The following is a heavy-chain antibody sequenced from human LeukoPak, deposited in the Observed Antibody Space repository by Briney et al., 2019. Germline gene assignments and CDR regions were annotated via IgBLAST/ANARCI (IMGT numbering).Heavy chain of an antibody. Sequence: KPSETLSLTCTVSGGSISSYYWSWIRQPPGKGLEWIGYIYYSGSTNYNPSLKSRVTISVDTSKNQFSLKLRSVTAADTAVYYCARVLPGLAFDIWGQGTMVTVSS. D-gene: IGHD3-16*01. J-gene: IGHJ3*02. CDR1: GGSISSYY. CDR2: IYYSGST. V-gene: IGHV4-59*01. CDR3: ARVLPGLAFDI.